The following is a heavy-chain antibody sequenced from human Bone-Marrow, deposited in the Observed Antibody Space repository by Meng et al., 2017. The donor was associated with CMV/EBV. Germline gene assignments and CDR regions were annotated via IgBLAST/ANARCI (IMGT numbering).Heavy chain of an antibody. CDR2: ISSSGSTI. CDR3: ARSSSIVGATRWFDY. CDR1: GFTFSSYE. D-gene: IGHD1-26*01. V-gene: IGHV3-48*03. J-gene: IGHJ4*02. Sequence: GGSLRLSCAASGFTFSSYEMNWVRQAPGKGLEWVSYISSSGSTIYYADSVKGRFTISRDNAKNSLYLQMNSLRAEDTAVYYCARSSSIVGATRWFDYWGQGTLVNVSS.